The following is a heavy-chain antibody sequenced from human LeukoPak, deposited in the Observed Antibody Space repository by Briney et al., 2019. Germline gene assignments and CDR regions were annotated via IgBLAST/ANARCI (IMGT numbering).Heavy chain of an antibody. D-gene: IGHD1-1*01. CDR3: ARGGGWGNWNDAVDY. CDR1: GGSISNYY. CDR2: IHNSGST. V-gene: IGHV4-59*01. Sequence: SETLSLTCTVSGGSISNYYWSWIRQTPGKGLEWIGYIHNSGSTKYNPSLKSPVSISVDTSKNQFSLKVNSVTAADTAVYYCARGGGWGNWNDAVDYWGQGTLVTVSS. J-gene: IGHJ4*02.